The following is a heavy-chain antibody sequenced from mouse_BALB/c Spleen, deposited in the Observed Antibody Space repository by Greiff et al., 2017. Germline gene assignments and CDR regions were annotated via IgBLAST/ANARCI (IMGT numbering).Heavy chain of an antibody. CDR3: ARSLRYPYYAMDY. Sequence: EVQVVESGAELVKPGASVKLSCTASGFNIKDTYMHWVKQRPEQGLEWIGRIDPANGNTKYDPKFQGKATITADTSSNTAYLQLSSLTSEDTAVYYCARSLRYPYYAMDYWGQGTSVTVSS. V-gene: IGHV14-3*02. J-gene: IGHJ4*01. CDR1: GFNIKDTY. CDR2: IDPANGNT. D-gene: IGHD1-1*01.